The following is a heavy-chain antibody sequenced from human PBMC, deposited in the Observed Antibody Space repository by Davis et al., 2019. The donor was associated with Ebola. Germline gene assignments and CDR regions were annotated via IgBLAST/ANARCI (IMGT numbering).Heavy chain of an antibody. CDR3: AASWGTVTTYVDY. D-gene: IGHD4-17*01. J-gene: IGHJ4*02. CDR1: GFTFSSYW. CDR2: ISSSSSYI. Sequence: GESLKISCAASGFTFSSYWMHWVRQAPGKGLEWVSSISSSSSYIYYADSVKGRFTISRDNAKNTLYLQMNSLRAEDTAVYYCAASWGTVTTYVDYWGQGTLVTVSS. V-gene: IGHV3-21*01.